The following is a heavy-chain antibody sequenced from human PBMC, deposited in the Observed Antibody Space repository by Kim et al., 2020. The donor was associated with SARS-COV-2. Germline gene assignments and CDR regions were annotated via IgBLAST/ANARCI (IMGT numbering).Heavy chain of an antibody. CDR3: ARDGNYRLEN. CDR1: GFIVSSNH. V-gene: IGHV3-53*01. D-gene: IGHD1-7*01. CDR2: IYADGRT. J-gene: IGHJ4*02. Sequence: GGSLRLSCAASGFIVSSNHMTWVRQAPGKGLEWVSIIYADGRTFYADSVEGRFTISRDSSKNTLYLQMNSLRADDTAVYYCARDGNYRLENWGQGTLITV.